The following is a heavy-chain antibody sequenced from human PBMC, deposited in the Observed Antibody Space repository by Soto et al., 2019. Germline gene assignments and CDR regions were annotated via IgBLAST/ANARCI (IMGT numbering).Heavy chain of an antibody. J-gene: IGHJ4*02. D-gene: IGHD1-1*01. CDR3: ASITGSLDY. V-gene: IGHV4-59*01. CDR2: IFYSGST. Sequence: QVQLQESGPGLVKPSETLSLTCTVSGGSISSYYWSWIRQPPGKGLEWIGYIFYSGSTNYNPSLKSRVTISVDTSKKQFSLKLRSVTAADTAVYYSASITGSLDYWGQGTLVTVSS. CDR1: GGSISSYY.